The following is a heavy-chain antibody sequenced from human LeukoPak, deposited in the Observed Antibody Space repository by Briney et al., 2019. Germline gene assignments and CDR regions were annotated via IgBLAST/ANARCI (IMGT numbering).Heavy chain of an antibody. CDR3: ARGYYYDSSGYYYGHAY. CDR1: GFTFDDYG. Sequence: GGSLRLPCAASGFTFDDYGMSWVRQAPGKGLEWVSGINWNGGSTGYADSVKGRFTTSRDNAKNSLYLQMNSLRAEDTALYYCARGYYYDSSGYYYGHAYWGQGTLVTVSS. D-gene: IGHD3-22*01. CDR2: INWNGGST. V-gene: IGHV3-20*04. J-gene: IGHJ4*02.